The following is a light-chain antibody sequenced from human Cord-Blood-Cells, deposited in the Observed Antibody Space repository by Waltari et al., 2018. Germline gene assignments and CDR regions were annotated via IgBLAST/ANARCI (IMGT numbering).Light chain of an antibody. CDR3: QQYGSSPVT. J-gene: IGKJ4*01. CDR1: QSVSSSY. V-gene: IGKV3-20*01. CDR2: GAS. Sequence: EIVLTQSPGTLSLSPGERATLSCRASQSVSSSYLAWYQQKPGQAPRLLIYGASSRATGIPDRFSGSGSVTDFALTISIREPEDFAVYYCQQYGSSPVTFGGGTKVEIK.